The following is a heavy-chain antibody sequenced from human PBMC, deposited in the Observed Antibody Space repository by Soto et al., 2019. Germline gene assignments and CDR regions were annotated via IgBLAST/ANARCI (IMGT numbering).Heavy chain of an antibody. J-gene: IGHJ4*02. CDR2: ITDTGGDA. CDR1: GLTVGSRA. CDR3: VRGSKDPYPGSRIFDF. D-gene: IGHD3-10*01. V-gene: IGHV3-23*01. Sequence: GGALRLFCVASGLTVGSRAMSWVRQSPGEGLEWVSTITDTGGDAKYADSVRGRFAISRDNSKNTLYLQMSALRAEDSAIYFCVRGSKDPYPGSRIFDFWGRGTLVTVSS.